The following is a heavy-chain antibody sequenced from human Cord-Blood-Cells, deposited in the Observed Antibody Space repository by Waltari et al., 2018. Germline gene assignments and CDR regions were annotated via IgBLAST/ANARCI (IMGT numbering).Heavy chain of an antibody. Sequence: QLQLQESGPGLVKPSETLSLTCTVSGCSIRSSSYYWGWIRQPPGKGLEWIGSIYYSGSTYYNPSLKSRVTISVDTSKNQFSLKLSSVTAADTAVYYCARLWGPSYWGQGTLVTVSS. CDR3: ARLWGPSY. D-gene: IGHD3-16*01. V-gene: IGHV4-39*01. CDR2: IYYSGST. J-gene: IGHJ4*02. CDR1: GCSIRSSSYY.